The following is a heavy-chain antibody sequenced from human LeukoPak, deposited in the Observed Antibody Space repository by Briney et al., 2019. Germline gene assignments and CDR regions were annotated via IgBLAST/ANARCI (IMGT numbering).Heavy chain of an antibody. CDR2: VSTYNGDT. Sequence: ASVKVSCKASGYTCTDFGFIWVRQAPGQGLEWMGWVSTYNGDTDYAKKFQDRVTMTTESSTQTTFMELRNLRSDDTAVYYCARAESMALYFLYWGQGTLVSVSS. V-gene: IGHV1-18*01. CDR3: ARAESMALYFLY. J-gene: IGHJ1*01. CDR1: GYTCTDFG. D-gene: IGHD1-14*01.